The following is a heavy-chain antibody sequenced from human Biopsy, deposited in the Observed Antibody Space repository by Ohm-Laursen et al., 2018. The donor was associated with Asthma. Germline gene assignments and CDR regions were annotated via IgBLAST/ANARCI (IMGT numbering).Heavy chain of an antibody. V-gene: IGHV2-70*04. CDR2: IEWEEDK. CDR1: GLSLSSSGAT. CDR3: TRHNDY. Sequence: PTQTLTLTYSFSGLSLSSSGATVNWIRQPPGKALEWLARIEWEEDKFYSTSLRTRLTISKGSSEDQVVLTMTNMGPVDTATYYCTRHNDYWGPGILVTVSS. D-gene: IGHD1-14*01. J-gene: IGHJ4*02.